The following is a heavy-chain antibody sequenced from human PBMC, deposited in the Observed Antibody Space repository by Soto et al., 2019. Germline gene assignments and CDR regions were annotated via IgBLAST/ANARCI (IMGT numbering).Heavy chain of an antibody. D-gene: IGHD2-15*01. CDR3: ARGGGLCSGGTCYAKGAFDI. J-gene: IGHJ3*02. Sequence: QVQLQESGPGLVKPSETLSLTCTVSGGYISSYYLSWIRQPPGKGLEWIGNIYYSGSTNYNPSLKSRITISVGTSGNRFSLNLSSVTAADTAVYYCARGGGLCSGGTCYAKGAFDIWGQGTRVAVSS. V-gene: IGHV4-59*01. CDR1: GGYISSYY. CDR2: IYYSGST.